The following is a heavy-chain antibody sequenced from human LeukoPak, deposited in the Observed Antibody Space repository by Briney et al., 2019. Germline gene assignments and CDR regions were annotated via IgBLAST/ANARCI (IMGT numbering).Heavy chain of an antibody. Sequence: GGSLRLSCAASGFTFNSYSMNWVRQAPGKGLEWVSSISSSSYIYYADLVKGRFTISRENAKSSLYLQMNSLRAEDMAVYYCVRGGGAVAPDYWGPGTVVTVSS. V-gene: IGHV3-21*01. J-gene: IGHJ4*02. D-gene: IGHD6-19*01. CDR3: VRGGGAVAPDY. CDR1: GFTFNSYS. CDR2: ISSSSYI.